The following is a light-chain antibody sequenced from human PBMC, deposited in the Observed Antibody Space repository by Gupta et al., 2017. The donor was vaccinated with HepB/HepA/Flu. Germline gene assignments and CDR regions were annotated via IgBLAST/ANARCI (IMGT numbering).Light chain of an antibody. CDR2: GAS. Sequence: EIQMTQSPSSLASSVGDRVTITCQATHDNKTFLNWFQQKSGKAPRLLIYGASNLESGVPPRFSGSGSGTQFSLTITNLQPEDVASYVCQQYDHPPYTFGQGTDLGIK. CDR3: QQYDHPPYT. V-gene: IGKV1-33*01. J-gene: IGKJ2*01. CDR1: HDNKTF.